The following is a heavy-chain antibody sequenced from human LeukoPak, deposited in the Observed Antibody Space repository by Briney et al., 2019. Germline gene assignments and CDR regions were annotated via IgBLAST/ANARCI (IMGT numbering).Heavy chain of an antibody. CDR2: ISGSGSVS. CDR1: GFTFSSYS. Sequence: GGSLRLSCAASGFTFSSYSMNWVRQAPGKGLEWISYISGSGSVSYYEDSVKGRFTISRDNAKNSLYLQMNSLRDEDTALYYCARDGGFGFLAAFDIWGQGTMVTISS. V-gene: IGHV3-48*02. D-gene: IGHD3-10*01. CDR3: ARDGGFGFLAAFDI. J-gene: IGHJ3*02.